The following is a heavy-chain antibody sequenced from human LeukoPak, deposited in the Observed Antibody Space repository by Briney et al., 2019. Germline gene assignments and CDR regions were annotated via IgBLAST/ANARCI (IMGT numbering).Heavy chain of an antibody. V-gene: IGHV4-61*02. CDR3: ASGGSGSYLLDY. Sequence: SETLSLTCTVSGGSISSGSYYWSWIRQPAGKGLEWIGRIYTSGSTNYNPSLKSRVTISVDTSKNQFSLKLGSVTAADTAVYYCASGGSGSYLLDYWGQGTLVTVSS. J-gene: IGHJ4*02. CDR1: GGSISSGSYY. CDR2: IYTSGST. D-gene: IGHD3-10*01.